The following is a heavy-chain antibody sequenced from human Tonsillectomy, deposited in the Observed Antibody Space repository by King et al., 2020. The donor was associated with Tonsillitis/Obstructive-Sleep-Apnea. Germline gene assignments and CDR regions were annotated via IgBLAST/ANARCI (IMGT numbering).Heavy chain of an antibody. Sequence: QVQLVESGGGVVQPGRSLRLSCAASGFTFSTYVMHWVRQTPGKGLEWVAVISYAGSNKYYADSVKGRFTISRDNSKNTLYLQMNSLRAEDSAVYYCAKVVVVSASCYYYAMDVWGQGTTVTVSS. CDR1: GFTFSTYV. V-gene: IGHV3-30*18. CDR3: AKVVVVSASCYYYAMDV. D-gene: IGHD2-21*02. J-gene: IGHJ6*02. CDR2: ISYAGSNK.